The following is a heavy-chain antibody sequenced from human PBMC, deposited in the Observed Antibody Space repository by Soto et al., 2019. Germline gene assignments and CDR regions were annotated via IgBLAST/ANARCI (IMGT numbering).Heavy chain of an antibody. CDR1: GGTFSSYA. J-gene: IGHJ5*01. CDR2: IIPIFGTA. V-gene: IGHV1-69*06. Sequence: ASVKVSCKASGGTFSSYAISWVRQAPGQGLEWMGGIIPIFGTANYAQKFQGRVTITADKSTSTAYMELSSLRSEDTAVYYCARERWECELLLVFHSWGQGTLVTVSS. CDR3: ARERWECELLLVFHS. D-gene: IGHD1-26*01.